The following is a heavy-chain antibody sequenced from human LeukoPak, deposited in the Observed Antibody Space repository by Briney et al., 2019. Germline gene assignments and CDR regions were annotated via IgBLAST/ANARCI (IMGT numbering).Heavy chain of an antibody. D-gene: IGHD2-2*01. V-gene: IGHV3-21*04. Sequence: GGSLRLSCAASGFTFSGYSMNWVRQAPGKGLEWVSCISSSSSYIYYADSVKGRFTIFRDNAKNTLYLQMNSLRAEDTAVYYCAKEVGYCSSTSCYVVGGYFDYWGQGTLVTVSS. CDR2: ISSSSSYI. CDR3: AKEVGYCSSTSCYVVGGYFDY. J-gene: IGHJ4*02. CDR1: GFTFSGYS.